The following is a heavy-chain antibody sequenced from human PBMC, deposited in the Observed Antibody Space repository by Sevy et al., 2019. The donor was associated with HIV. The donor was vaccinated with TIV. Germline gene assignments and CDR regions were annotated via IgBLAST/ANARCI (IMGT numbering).Heavy chain of an antibody. V-gene: IGHV3-7*03. CDR2: IKQDGSEK. Sequence: GGSLRLSCAASGFTFSSYWMSWVRQAPGKGLEWVANIKQDGSEKYYVDSVKGRFTISRDNAKNSLYLQMNSLRAEDTAVYYCARAYSSGWYRYSYYYMDVWGKGTTVTVSS. CDR1: GFTFSSYW. CDR3: ARAYSSGWYRYSYYYMDV. D-gene: IGHD6-19*01. J-gene: IGHJ6*03.